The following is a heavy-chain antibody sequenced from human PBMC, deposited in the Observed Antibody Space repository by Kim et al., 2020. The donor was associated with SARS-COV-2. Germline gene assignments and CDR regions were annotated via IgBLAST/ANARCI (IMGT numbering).Heavy chain of an antibody. D-gene: IGHD3-9*01. CDR1: GFTFSSYG. V-gene: IGHV3-33*01. CDR2: IWYDGSNK. J-gene: IGHJ6*02. CDR3: ARELLRYFGRAYGMDV. Sequence: GGSLRLSCAASGFTFSSYGMHWVRQAPGKGLEWVAVIWYDGSNKYYADSVKGRFTISRDNSKNTLYLQMNSLRAEDTAVYYCARELLRYFGRAYGMDVWGQGTTVTVSS.